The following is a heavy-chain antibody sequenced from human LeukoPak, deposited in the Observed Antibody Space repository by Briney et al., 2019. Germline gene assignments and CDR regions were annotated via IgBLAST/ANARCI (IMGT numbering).Heavy chain of an antibody. CDR3: ARHIGSSSSRGYYFDY. V-gene: IGHV4-39*01. CDR1: GGSISSGSYY. CDR2: IYYSGST. Sequence: SETLSLTCTVSGGSISSGSYYWGWIRQPPGKGLEWIGSIYYSGSTYYNPSLKSRVTISVDTSKNQFSLKLSSVTAADTAVYYCARHIGSSSSRGYYFDYWGQGTLVTVSS. J-gene: IGHJ4*02. D-gene: IGHD6-6*01.